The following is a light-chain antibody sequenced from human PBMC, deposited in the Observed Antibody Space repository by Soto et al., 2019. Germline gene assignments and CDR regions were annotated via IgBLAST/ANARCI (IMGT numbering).Light chain of an antibody. Sequence: DIVMTQSPDPLAVSLGERATINCKSSQSLLYSSNNKNYLAWYQQKPGQPPKLLIYWASTRESGVPDRFSGSGSGTDFTLTISILQAEDVAVYYCQQYYGTPTFGGGTKVEIK. CDR3: QQYYGTPT. V-gene: IGKV4-1*01. CDR2: WAS. J-gene: IGKJ4*01. CDR1: QSLLYSSNNKNY.